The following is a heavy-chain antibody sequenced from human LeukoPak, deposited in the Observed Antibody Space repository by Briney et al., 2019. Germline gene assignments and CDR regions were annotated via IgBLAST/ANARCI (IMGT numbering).Heavy chain of an antibody. CDR3: ARGPLSNYVDY. Sequence: ASVKVSCKASGYTFTSYDINWVRQATGQGLEWMGWMNPYNDNTGYALKFQGRVTITSNTSISTAYMELSSLRSDDTAVYYCARGPLSNYVDYWGQGTLVTVSS. CDR1: GYTFTSYD. D-gene: IGHD3-16*02. J-gene: IGHJ4*02. CDR2: MNPYNDNT. V-gene: IGHV1-8*03.